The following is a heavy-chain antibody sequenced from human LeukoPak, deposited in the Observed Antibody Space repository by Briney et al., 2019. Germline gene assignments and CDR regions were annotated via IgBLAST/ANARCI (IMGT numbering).Heavy chain of an antibody. CDR1: GYSISSSYY. J-gene: IGHJ4*02. D-gene: IGHD3-22*01. Sequence: PSETLSLTCTVSGYSISSSYYWGWIRQPPGKGLEWIGSIYYSGSTYYNPSLKSRVTISVDTSKNQFSLKLSSVTAADTAVYYCAKVQNYYDSSGYYPTFDYWGQGTLVTVSS. CDR2: IYYSGST. V-gene: IGHV4-38-2*02. CDR3: AKVQNYYDSSGYYPTFDY.